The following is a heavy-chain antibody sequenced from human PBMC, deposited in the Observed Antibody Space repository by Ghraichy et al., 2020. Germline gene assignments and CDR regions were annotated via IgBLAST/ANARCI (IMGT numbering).Heavy chain of an antibody. D-gene: IGHD6-19*01. Sequence: SETLSLTCAVYGGSFSGYYWSWIRQPPGKGLEWIGEINHSGSTNYNPSLKSRVTISVDTSKNQFSLKLSSVTAADTAVYYCARAGHRVGWYWRNWFDPWGQGTLVTVSS. CDR2: INHSGST. V-gene: IGHV4-34*01. CDR3: ARAGHRVGWYWRNWFDP. J-gene: IGHJ5*02. CDR1: GGSFSGYY.